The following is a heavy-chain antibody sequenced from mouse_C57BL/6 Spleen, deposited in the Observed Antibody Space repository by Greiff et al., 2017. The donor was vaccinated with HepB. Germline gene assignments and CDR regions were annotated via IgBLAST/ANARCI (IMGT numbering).Heavy chain of an antibody. CDR3: TRDRDYGSSYWYFDV. V-gene: IGHV5-9-1*02. CDR1: GFTFSSYA. J-gene: IGHJ1*03. D-gene: IGHD1-1*01. CDR2: ISSGGDYI. Sequence: EVKLVESGEGLVKPGGSLKLSCAASGFTFSSYAMSWVRQTPEKRLEWVAYISSGGDYIYYADTVKGRFTSSRDNARNTLYLQMSSLKSEDTAMYYCTRDRDYGSSYWYFDVWGTGTTVSGAS.